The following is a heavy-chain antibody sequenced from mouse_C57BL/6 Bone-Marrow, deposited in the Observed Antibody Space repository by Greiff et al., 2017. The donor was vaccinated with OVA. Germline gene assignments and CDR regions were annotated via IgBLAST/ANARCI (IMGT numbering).Heavy chain of an antibody. V-gene: IGHV1-55*01. Sequence: QVQLQQPGAELVKPGASVKMSCKASGYTFTSYWITWVKQRPGQGLEWIGDIYPGSGSTNYNEKFKSKATLTVDTSSSTAYMQLSSLTSEDSAVYYCARGSHYDYGGFAYWGQGTLVTVSA. D-gene: IGHD2-4*01. CDR3: ARGSHYDYGGFAY. J-gene: IGHJ3*01. CDR1: GYTFTSYW. CDR2: IYPGSGST.